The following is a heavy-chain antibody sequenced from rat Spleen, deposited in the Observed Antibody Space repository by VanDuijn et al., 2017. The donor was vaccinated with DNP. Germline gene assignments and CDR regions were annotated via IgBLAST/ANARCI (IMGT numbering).Heavy chain of an antibody. CDR2: ISPSGSRT. J-gene: IGHJ3*01. Sequence: EVQLVESGGVLVQPGRSLKLSCAASGFTFRNYYMAWVRQAPKKGLEWVATISPSGSRTYYPDSVKGRFTISRDNAKSSLYLQMNSLKSEDTATYYCARHGDTTGIAWFAYWGQGTLVTVSS. D-gene: IGHD1-7*01. V-gene: IGHV5-25*01. CDR3: ARHGDTTGIAWFAY. CDR1: GFTFRNYY.